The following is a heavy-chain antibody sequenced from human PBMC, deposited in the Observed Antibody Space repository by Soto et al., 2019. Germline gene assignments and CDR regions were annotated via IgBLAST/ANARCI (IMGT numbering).Heavy chain of an antibody. CDR1: GFTIGNYA. J-gene: IGHJ3*02. CDR3: AKKGLGSLATYCSTGDCHYAFDI. Sequence: EVQLLESGGGLVQPGGSLRLSCAASGFTIGNYAMIRVRQAPGKGLEWVSTISGGGDGTYYADSVRGRFTISRENSRNTVYLQMNSLRAEDTAVYYCAKKGLGSLATYCSTGDCHYAFDIWGQGTMVTVSS. V-gene: IGHV3-23*01. CDR2: ISGGGDGT. D-gene: IGHD2-15*01.